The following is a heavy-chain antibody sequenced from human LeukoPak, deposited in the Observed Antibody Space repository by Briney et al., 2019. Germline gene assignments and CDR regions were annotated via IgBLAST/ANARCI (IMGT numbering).Heavy chain of an antibody. Sequence: SETLSLTCAVYGGSFSGYYWSWIRQPPGKGLEWIGEINHSGSTNYNPSLKSRVTISVDTSKNQFSLKLSSVTAADTAVYYCARLPLSPYYYGSGSYYYYYMDVWGKGTTVTVSS. CDR3: ARLPLSPYYYGSGSYYYYYMDV. CDR1: GGSFSGYY. V-gene: IGHV4-34*01. CDR2: INHSGST. J-gene: IGHJ6*03. D-gene: IGHD3-10*01.